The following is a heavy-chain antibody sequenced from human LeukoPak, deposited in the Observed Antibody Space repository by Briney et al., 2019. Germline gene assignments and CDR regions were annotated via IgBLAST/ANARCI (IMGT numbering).Heavy chain of an antibody. V-gene: IGHV3-23*01. CDR3: AKDLNWGGR. D-gene: IGHD7-27*01. Sequence: GGSLRLSCAASGFTFSTYNMNWVRQAPGKGLEWVSGISGSGVTDYAGSVKGRFTISRDNSKNTLYLQINSLRAEDTAVYYCAKDLNWGGRWGQGTLVTVSS. J-gene: IGHJ4*02. CDR1: GFTFSTYN. CDR2: ISGSGVT.